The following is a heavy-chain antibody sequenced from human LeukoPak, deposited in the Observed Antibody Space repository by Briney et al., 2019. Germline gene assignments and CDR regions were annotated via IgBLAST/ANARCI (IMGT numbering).Heavy chain of an antibody. CDR2: ISGSGTTA. Sequence: GGSLRLSCAASGFTFSSYAMNWVRQAPEKGLEWVSFISGSGTTAYYVDSVKGRFTISRDNSKNTLYLHMSSLRAEDTGVYYCAKDRGYFLGLASWGQGTLVAVSS. CDR1: GFTFSSYA. V-gene: IGHV3-23*01. D-gene: IGHD2/OR15-2a*01. CDR3: AKDRGYFLGLAS. J-gene: IGHJ5*01.